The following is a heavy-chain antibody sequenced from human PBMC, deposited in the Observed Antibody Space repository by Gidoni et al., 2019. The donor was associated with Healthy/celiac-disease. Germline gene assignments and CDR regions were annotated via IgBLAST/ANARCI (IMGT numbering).Heavy chain of an antibody. CDR1: GYSISSGYY. Sequence: QVQLQESGPGLVKPSETLSLTCAVAGYSISSGYYWGWIRQPPGKGLEWIGSIYHSGSTYYIPSLKSRVTISVDTSKNQFSLKLSSVTAADTAVYYCARDRDDAFDIWGQGTMVTVSS. CDR3: ARDRDDAFDI. CDR2: IYHSGST. J-gene: IGHJ3*02. V-gene: IGHV4-38-2*02.